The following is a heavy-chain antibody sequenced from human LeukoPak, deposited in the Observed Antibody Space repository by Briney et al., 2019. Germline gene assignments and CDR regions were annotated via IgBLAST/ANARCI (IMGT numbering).Heavy chain of an antibody. D-gene: IGHD3-9*01. Sequence: VASVKVSCKASGYTFTSYGISWVRQAPGQGLEWMGWISAYNGNTNYAQKFQGRVTMTRDTSISTAYMELSRLRSDDTAVYYCAREQNPYDILTGYYAGDAFDIWGQGTMVTVSS. J-gene: IGHJ3*02. CDR1: GYTFTSYG. V-gene: IGHV1-18*01. CDR3: AREQNPYDILTGYYAGDAFDI. CDR2: ISAYNGNT.